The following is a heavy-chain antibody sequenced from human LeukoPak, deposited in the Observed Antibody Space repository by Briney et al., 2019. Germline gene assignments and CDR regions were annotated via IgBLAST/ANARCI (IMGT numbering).Heavy chain of an antibody. J-gene: IGHJ4*02. CDR1: RFPFDNYG. CDR3: ARDGPVAGVELDQ. V-gene: IGHV3-20*04. CDR2: ITWNGGIT. Sequence: GGSLRLSCAPSRFPFDNYGMAWVRQAPGQGLEWVSGITWNGGITAYADSVKGRFTISRDNTKNSLYLQMNSLRAEDTALYYCARDGPVAGVELDQWGQGTLVTVSS. D-gene: IGHD6-19*01.